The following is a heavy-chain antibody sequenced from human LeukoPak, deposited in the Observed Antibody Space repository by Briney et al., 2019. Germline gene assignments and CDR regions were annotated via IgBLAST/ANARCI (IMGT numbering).Heavy chain of an antibody. CDR2: ISYSGST. J-gene: IGHJ3*02. CDR1: GGSISSYY. D-gene: IGHD5-18*01. Sequence: SETLSLTCSVSGGSISSYYWSWIRQPPGKGLEWIGYISYSGSTNYNPSLKSRVTISLDTSKNQFSLKLSSVTAADTAVYYCARYTAMVAFHAHGFDIWGQGTMVTVSS. CDR3: ARYTAMVAFHAHGFDI. V-gene: IGHV4-59*01.